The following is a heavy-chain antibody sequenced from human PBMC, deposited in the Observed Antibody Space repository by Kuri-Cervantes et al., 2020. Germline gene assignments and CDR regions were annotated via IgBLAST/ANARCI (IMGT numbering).Heavy chain of an antibody. CDR3: ATTLPVSSYYDSSGDDFFDY. CDR1: GGSFSGYY. CDR2: LDDVRSP. Sequence: SETLSLTCAVYGGSFSGYYWTWIRQPPGKGLEWIGGLDDVRSPNYNPSLKSRVTISVDSSKNQLSLKLGSVTAADTAVYYCATTLPVSSYYDSSGDDFFDYWGQGILVTVSS. V-gene: IGHV4-34*01. D-gene: IGHD3-22*01. J-gene: IGHJ4*02.